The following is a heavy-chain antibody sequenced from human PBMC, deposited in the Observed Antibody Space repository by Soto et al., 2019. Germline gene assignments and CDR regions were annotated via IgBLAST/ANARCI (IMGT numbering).Heavy chain of an antibody. V-gene: IGHV1-3*01. CDR2: INAGNGNT. CDR1: GYTFTSYA. CDR3: ARVSDYYGMDV. J-gene: IGHJ6*02. Sequence: GASVKVSCKASGYTFTSYAMHWVRQAPGQRLEWMGWINAGNGNTKYAQKLQGRVTMTRDTSISTAYMELSRLRSDDTAVYYCARVSDYYGMDVWGQGTTVTVSS.